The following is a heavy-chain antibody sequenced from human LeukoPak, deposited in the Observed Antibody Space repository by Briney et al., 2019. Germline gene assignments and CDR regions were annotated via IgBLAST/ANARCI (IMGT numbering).Heavy chain of an antibody. V-gene: IGHV3-64D*09. J-gene: IGHJ4*02. CDR1: GVTFSSFA. CDR3: VKDPSGNYFYFDY. Sequence: PRGSLRLSCSASGVTFSSFAMFWVRQAPGKGLEYVSGISSDGGRTNYADSVKARFTISRDNSKVTLYLQMTSLRPEDTAIYYCVKDPSGNYFYFDYWGQGTLVTVSS. CDR2: ISSDGGRT. D-gene: IGHD1-26*01.